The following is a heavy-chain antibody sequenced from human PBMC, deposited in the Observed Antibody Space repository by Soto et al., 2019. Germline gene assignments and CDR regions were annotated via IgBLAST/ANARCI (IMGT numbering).Heavy chain of an antibody. Sequence: PGGSLRLSCAASGFTFSNYAMTWVRQAPGKGLEWVSAISSGGTYTDYADSVKGRFTISRDNSKNTLYLQMNSLRAEDTAVYYCARPLITMIVGDDAFDIWGQGTMVTVSS. CDR3: ARPLITMIVGDDAFDI. D-gene: IGHD3-22*01. CDR2: ISSGGTYT. CDR1: GFTFSNYA. J-gene: IGHJ3*02. V-gene: IGHV3-23*01.